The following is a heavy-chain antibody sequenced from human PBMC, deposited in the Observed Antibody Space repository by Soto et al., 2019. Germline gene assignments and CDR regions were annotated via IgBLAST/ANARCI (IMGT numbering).Heavy chain of an antibody. D-gene: IGHD1-26*01. CDR1: GGTFSSHT. V-gene: IGHV1-69*13. CDR2: ITPTFGTA. Sequence: GASVKVSCKASGGTFSSHTIAWVRQAPGQGLEWMGGITPTFGTATNAPKFQGRVAISADASSNTAYMELSSLTPEDTAVYYCASERSAQYFDYWGQGTMVTVSS. J-gene: IGHJ4*02. CDR3: ASERSAQYFDY.